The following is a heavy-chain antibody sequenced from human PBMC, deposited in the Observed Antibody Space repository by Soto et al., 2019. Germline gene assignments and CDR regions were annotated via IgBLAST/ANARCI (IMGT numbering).Heavy chain of an antibody. D-gene: IGHD4-17*01. V-gene: IGHV3-74*01. J-gene: IGHJ4*02. CDR3: ARVNYGDYGGVYDY. CDR2: INSDGSST. CDR1: GFTVSSYL. Sequence: EVQLVASGGGLVQPGGSLRLSCAASGFTVSSYLMHWVRQAPGKGLVWVSRINSDGSSTGFADSVKGRFTISRDNAKNTLYLQMNSLRAEDTAVYYCARVNYGDYGGVYDYWGQGTLVTVSS.